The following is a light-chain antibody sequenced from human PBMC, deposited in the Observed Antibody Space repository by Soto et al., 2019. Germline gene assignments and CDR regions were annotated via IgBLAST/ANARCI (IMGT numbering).Light chain of an antibody. CDR2: YVS. V-gene: IGKV3-15*01. Sequence: IVMTQSPATLSVSPGERVTLSCRASQSISSKLAWFQQKPGQAPSLLIYYVSTRATGVPVRFSGSGSGTEFTLTINSLQSEDFAVYYCQQYNNWPHTFGQGTKVDI. CDR1: QSISSK. J-gene: IGKJ2*01. CDR3: QQYNNWPHT.